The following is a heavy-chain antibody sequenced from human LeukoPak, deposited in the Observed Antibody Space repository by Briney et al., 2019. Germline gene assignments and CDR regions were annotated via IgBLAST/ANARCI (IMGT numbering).Heavy chain of an antibody. Sequence: SETLSLTCIVSGGSMNNYYWTWIRQPPGKGLEWIAYIHYTGITNYNPFLRSRLTISLDASKSQFSLKLNSVTAADTAFYYCARILEGSGAAFDIWGQGTMVTVSS. V-gene: IGHV4-59*01. CDR2: IHYTGIT. CDR3: ARILEGSGAAFDI. D-gene: IGHD3-3*02. J-gene: IGHJ3*02. CDR1: GGSMNNYY.